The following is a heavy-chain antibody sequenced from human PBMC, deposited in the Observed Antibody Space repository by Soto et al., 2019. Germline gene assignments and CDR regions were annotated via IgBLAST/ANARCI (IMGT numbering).Heavy chain of an antibody. CDR3: ARGNLSFDFDS. Sequence: QIQLVESGGDVVQPGRSLRLSCAASGVNFGFFGMHWVRQAPGKGLEWVAFISGDGINTHYADSVRGRFTLSRDYSKKTMYLQMHTLRQDDTALYYRARGNLSFDFDSWGQGTLVTVSS. D-gene: IGHD3-10*01. CDR1: GVNFGFFG. J-gene: IGHJ4*02. V-gene: IGHV3-30*03. CDR2: ISGDGINT.